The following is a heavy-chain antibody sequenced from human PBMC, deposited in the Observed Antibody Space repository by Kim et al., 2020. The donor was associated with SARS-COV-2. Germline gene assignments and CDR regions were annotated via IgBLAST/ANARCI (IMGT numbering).Heavy chain of an antibody. V-gene: IGHV3-7*01. J-gene: IGHJ3*02. CDR3: GGAFDI. Sequence: QDGSEKYYVDSVKGRFTISRDNAKNSLYLQMNSLRAEDTAVYYCGGAFDIWGQGTMVTVSS. CDR2: QDGSEK.